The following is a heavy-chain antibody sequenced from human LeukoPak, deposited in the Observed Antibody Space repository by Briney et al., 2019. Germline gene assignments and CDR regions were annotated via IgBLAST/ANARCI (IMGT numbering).Heavy chain of an antibody. CDR3: ATGRYYDSSGYYYAVKFYFDY. J-gene: IGHJ4*02. CDR2: INPNSGGT. V-gene: IGHV1-2*02. CDR1: GYTFTGYY. D-gene: IGHD3-22*01. Sequence: ASVKVSCKASGYTFTGYYMHWVRQAPGQGLEWMGWINPNSGGTNYAQKFQGRATMTRDTSISTAYMELSRLRSGDTAVYYCATGRYYDSSGYYYAVKFYFDYWGQGTLVTVSS.